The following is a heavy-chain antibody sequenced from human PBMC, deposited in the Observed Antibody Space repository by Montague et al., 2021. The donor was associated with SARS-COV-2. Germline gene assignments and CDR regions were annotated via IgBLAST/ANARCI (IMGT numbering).Heavy chain of an antibody. CDR3: ARGNRIAVAGTDFDY. CDR1: GGSISTCHYI. Sequence: SETLSLTCTVSGGSISTCHYIWGWMRQRPGMGLVWIVSIYYSGSTYHTLSRQIRVAISIYTSENQFTLKLSTVTAADTAVYYCARGNRIAVAGTDFDYWGQGTLVTVSS. J-gene: IGHJ4*02. D-gene: IGHD6-19*01. V-gene: IGHV4-39*06. CDR2: IYYSGST.